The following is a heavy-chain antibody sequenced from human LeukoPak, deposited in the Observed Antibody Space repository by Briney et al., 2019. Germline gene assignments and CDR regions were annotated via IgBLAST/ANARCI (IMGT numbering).Heavy chain of an antibody. J-gene: IGHJ4*02. V-gene: IGHV4-61*02. CDR1: GGSISSGSYY. D-gene: IGHD2-2*01. CDR3: ARSGGYCSSTSCYADGGGFDY. Sequence: SETLSLTCTVSGGSISSGSYYWSWIRQPAGKGLEWIGRIYTSGSTNYNPSLKSRVTISVDTSKNQFSLKLSSVTAADTAVYYCARSGGYCSSTSCYADGGGFDYWGQGTLVTVSS. CDR2: IYTSGST.